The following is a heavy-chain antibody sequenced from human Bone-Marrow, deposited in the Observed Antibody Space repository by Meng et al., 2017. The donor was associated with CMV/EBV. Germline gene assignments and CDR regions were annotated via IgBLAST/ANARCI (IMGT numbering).Heavy chain of an antibody. CDR1: GFTFSDYY. D-gene: IGHD3-10*01. J-gene: IGHJ4*02. V-gene: IGHV3-11*04. Sequence: GESLKISCAASGFTFSDYYMSWIRQAPGKGLEWVSYISSSGSTIYYADSVKGRFTISRDNAKNSLYLQMNSLRAEDTAVYYCARLKHYYGSGSYYNGFDYWGQGTLVTVSS. CDR3: ARLKHYYGSGSYYNGFDY. CDR2: ISSSGSTI.